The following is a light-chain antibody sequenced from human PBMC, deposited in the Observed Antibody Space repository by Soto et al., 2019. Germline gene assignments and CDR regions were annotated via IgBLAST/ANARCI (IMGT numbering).Light chain of an antibody. CDR1: QTISGW. Sequence: DIQMTQSPSTLSGSVGDRVTITCRASQTISGWLAWYQQKPGKAPKLLIYKASTLKSGVPSRFSGSGSGTEFTLTISSLQPDDFATYYCQHYNSYSEALGQGTKVDIK. CDR2: KAS. V-gene: IGKV1-5*03. CDR3: QHYNSYSEA. J-gene: IGKJ1*01.